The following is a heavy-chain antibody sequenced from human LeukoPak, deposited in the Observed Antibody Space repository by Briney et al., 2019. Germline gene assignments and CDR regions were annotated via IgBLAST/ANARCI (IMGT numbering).Heavy chain of an antibody. CDR3: ARASSIDY. V-gene: IGHV3-21*01. Sequence: GGSLRLSCAASGFTFSDYTMNWVRQAPGKGLEWVSPIRSSGLYTYYADSVKGRFTISRDNAKNSLSLQMNSLTAEDTAVYYCARASSIDYWGQGTLVTVSS. J-gene: IGHJ4*02. CDR1: GFTFSDYT. CDR2: IRSSGLYT. D-gene: IGHD3-10*01.